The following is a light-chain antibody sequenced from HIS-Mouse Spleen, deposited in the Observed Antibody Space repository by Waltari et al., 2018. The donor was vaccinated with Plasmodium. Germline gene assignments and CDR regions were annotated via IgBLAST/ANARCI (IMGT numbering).Light chain of an antibody. CDR2: KVS. J-gene: IGLJ2*01. V-gene: IGLV2-8*01. CDR1: SSDVGGYNY. Sequence: QSALTQPPSASGSPGQSVTISCTGTSSDVGGYNYVSWYQQHPGKAPKLMIYKVSKRPYGVPGRFFGSKSGNTVSRIVSGLQAEEEADYYCSSYAGSNKLVFGGGTKLTVL. CDR3: SSYAGSNKLV.